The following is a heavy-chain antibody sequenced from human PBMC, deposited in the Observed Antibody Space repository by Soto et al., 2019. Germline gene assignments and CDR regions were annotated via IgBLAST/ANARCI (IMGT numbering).Heavy chain of an antibody. CDR1: GFIFRDYA. V-gene: IGHV3-23*01. CDR2: ISGSGDSA. D-gene: IGHD6-19*01. J-gene: IGHJ4*02. Sequence: VQLLESGGGLVQPGGSLRLSCAASGFIFRDYAMNWVRQAPGKGLEWVSDISGSGDSARYADSVKGRFTISRDNSRDTLYLHMNSPRVDDTAVYYCGKERRGSGWSVCDFWGQGDLVTVSS. CDR3: GKERRGSGWSVCDF.